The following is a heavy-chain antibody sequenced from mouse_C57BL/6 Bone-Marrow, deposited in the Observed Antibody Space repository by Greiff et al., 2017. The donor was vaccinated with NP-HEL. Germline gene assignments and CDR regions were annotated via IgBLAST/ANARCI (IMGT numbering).Heavy chain of an antibody. Sequence: EVKLQQSGPELVKPGASVKISCKASGYTFTDYYMNWVKQSHGKSLEWIGDINPNNGGTSYNQKFKGKATLTVDKSSSTAYMELRSLTSEDSAVYYCAREEDGSSPAWFAYWGQGTLVTVSA. CDR2: INPNNGGT. J-gene: IGHJ3*01. CDR3: AREEDGSSPAWFAY. V-gene: IGHV1-26*01. CDR1: GYTFTDYY. D-gene: IGHD1-1*01.